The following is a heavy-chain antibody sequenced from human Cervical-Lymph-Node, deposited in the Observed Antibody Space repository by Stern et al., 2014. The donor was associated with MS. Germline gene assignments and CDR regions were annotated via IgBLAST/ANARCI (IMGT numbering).Heavy chain of an antibody. CDR1: GGSISGYY. D-gene: IGHD1-1*01. V-gene: IGHV4-59*01. CDR3: ARDSTAWSSSFDY. Sequence: QVQLQESGPGLVKPSETLSLTCAVSGGSISGYYWNWIRQSPGKGLEWIGSVYYSGKTNYNPSLNGRVTISLDTSKSQFSLRLSSVTAGDTAVYYCARDSTAWSSSFDYWGQGTLVTVSS. CDR2: VYYSGKT. J-gene: IGHJ4*02.